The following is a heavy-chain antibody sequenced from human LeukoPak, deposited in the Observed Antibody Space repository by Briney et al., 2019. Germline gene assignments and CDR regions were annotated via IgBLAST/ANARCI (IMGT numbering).Heavy chain of an antibody. CDR3: ARDSGTTGEVKFDP. CDR2: IYYSGST. CDR1: GGSISSYY. J-gene: IGHJ5*02. D-gene: IGHD3-10*01. V-gene: IGHV4-59*12. Sequence: SETLSLTCTVSGGSISSYYWSWIRQPPGKGLEWIGYIYYSGSTNYNPSLKSRVTMSVDTSKNQFSLKLSSVTAADTAVYYCARDSGTTGEVKFDPWGQGTLVTVPS.